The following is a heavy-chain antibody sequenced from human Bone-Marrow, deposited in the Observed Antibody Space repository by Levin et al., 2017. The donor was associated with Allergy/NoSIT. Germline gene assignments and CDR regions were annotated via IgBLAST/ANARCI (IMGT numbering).Heavy chain of an antibody. J-gene: IGHJ4*02. CDR2: IYYTGST. CDR3: GRSWGSGHSFDD. CDR1: GGSVDSGRYY. V-gene: IGHV4-31*03. D-gene: IGHD3-16*01. Sequence: SETLSLTCTVSGGSVDSGRYYWSWIRQHPERGLEWIGNIYYTGSTHYSPSLKSRVTMSVDTSNNQFSLSLSSVTAADTAVYYCGRSWGSGHSFDDWGQGTRVTVSS.